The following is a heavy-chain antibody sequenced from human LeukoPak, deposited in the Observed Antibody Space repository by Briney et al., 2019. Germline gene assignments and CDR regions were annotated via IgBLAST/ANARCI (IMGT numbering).Heavy chain of an antibody. Sequence: ASVKVSCKASGGTFSSYAISWVRQAPGQGLEWMGGIIPIFGTANYAQKFQGRVTITADESTSTAYMGLSSLRSEDTAVYYCARDKEWYSSGWYWFDPWGQGTLVTVSS. CDR1: GGTFSSYA. CDR3: ARDKEWYSSGWYWFDP. V-gene: IGHV1-69*13. CDR2: IIPIFGTA. J-gene: IGHJ5*02. D-gene: IGHD6-19*01.